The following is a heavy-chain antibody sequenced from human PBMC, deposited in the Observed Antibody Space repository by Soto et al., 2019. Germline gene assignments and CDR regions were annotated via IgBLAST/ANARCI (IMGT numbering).Heavy chain of an antibody. CDR1: GGSISSGGYY. Sequence: QVQLQESGPGLVRPSQTLSLTCTVSGGSISSGGYYWSWIRQHPGKGLEWIGYIYYSGSTNYNPSLKRRVNISVNTSKNQFSLKLSSVTAADTAVYYCARVCGGACHHGMDVWGQGTTVTVSS. CDR2: IYYSGST. J-gene: IGHJ6*02. D-gene: IGHD2-21*02. CDR3: ARVCGGACHHGMDV. V-gene: IGHV4-31*03.